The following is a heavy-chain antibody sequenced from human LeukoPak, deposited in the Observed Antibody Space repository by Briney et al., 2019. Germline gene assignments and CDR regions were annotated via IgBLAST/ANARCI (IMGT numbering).Heavy chain of an antibody. CDR1: GYTFTSYG. CDR3: ARGSYYYDSSGYYPMDV. V-gene: IGHV1-18*01. Sequence: GASVKVSCKASGYTFTSYGISWVRQAPGQGLEWMGWISAYNGNTNYAQKLQGRVTMTTDTSTSIAYMELRSLRSDDTAVYYCARGSYYYDSSGYYPMDVWGKGTTVTISS. D-gene: IGHD3-22*01. CDR2: ISAYNGNT. J-gene: IGHJ6*03.